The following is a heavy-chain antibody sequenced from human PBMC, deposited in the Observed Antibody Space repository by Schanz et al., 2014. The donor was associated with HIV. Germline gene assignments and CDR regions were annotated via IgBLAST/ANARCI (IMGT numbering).Heavy chain of an antibody. Sequence: QVQLVESGGGVVQPGRSLRLSCAASGFTFDSYGIHWVRQAPGKGLEWVAVISYDGTNKKFADSVKGRLTISRDNAKNTLYLQVNNLRVEDTATYYCTRDIGWLAQDSWGQGTLVTVSS. CDR3: TRDIGWLAQDS. D-gene: IGHD6-19*01. J-gene: IGHJ4*02. V-gene: IGHV3-30*03. CDR1: GFTFDSYG. CDR2: ISYDGTNK.